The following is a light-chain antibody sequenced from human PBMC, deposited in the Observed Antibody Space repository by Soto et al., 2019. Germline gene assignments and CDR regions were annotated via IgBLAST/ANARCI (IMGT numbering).Light chain of an antibody. V-gene: IGKV4-1*01. CDR2: WAS. Sequence: DIVMTQSPDSLAVSLGERATINCKSSQSILYSSNNDNYLAWYQQKPGQPPKLLIYWASTREYGVPDRFSGSGSATDFTLTISSLQAEDVAVYYCQQYYTTPWTFGQGTKVEIK. CDR1: QSILYSSNNDNY. CDR3: QQYYTTPWT. J-gene: IGKJ1*01.